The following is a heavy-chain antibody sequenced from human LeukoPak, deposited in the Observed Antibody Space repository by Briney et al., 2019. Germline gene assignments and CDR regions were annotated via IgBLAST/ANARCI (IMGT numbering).Heavy chain of an antibody. Sequence: GSLRLSCATSGFTFVDYGLSWVRRAPGKGLEWLCAINYNGATTDYADSVKGRFTISRDNAKNSLYLRMDSLRAEDTALYYCARDRLGPSFSVSHFDLWGQGTLVTVSS. CDR1: GFTFVDYG. CDR3: ARDRLGPSFSVSHFDL. D-gene: IGHD3-3*02. V-gene: IGHV3-20*04. CDR2: INYNGATT. J-gene: IGHJ4*02.